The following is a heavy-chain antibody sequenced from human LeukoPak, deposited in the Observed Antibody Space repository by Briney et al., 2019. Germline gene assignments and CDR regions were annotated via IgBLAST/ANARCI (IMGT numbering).Heavy chain of an antibody. CDR1: GFTFSSYG. Sequence: GGSLRLSCAASGFTFSSYGMHWVRQAPGKGLEWVAVISYDGSNKYYADSVKGRFTISRDNSKNTLYLQMNSLRAEDTAVYYCAKDPSPSGWYYFDYWGQGTLVTVSS. CDR2: ISYDGSNK. V-gene: IGHV3-30*18. D-gene: IGHD6-19*01. CDR3: AKDPSPSGWYYFDY. J-gene: IGHJ4*02.